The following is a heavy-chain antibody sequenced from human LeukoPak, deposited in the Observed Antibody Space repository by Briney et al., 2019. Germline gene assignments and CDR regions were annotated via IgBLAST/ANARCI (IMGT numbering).Heavy chain of an antibody. CDR3: ANLNSVGY. Sequence: GGSLRLSCAASGFTFDDYTMHWVRQAPGKGLERVSLISWDGGSTYYADSVKGRFTISRDNSKNSLYLQMNSLRTEDSALYYCANLNSVGYWGQGTLVTVSS. V-gene: IGHV3-43*01. CDR1: GFTFDDYT. CDR2: ISWDGGST. D-gene: IGHD1-7*01. J-gene: IGHJ4*02.